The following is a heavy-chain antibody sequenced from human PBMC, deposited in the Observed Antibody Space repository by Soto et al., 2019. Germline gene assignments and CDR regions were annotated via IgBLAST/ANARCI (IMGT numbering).Heavy chain of an antibody. J-gene: IGHJ6*03. V-gene: IGHV4-59*01. D-gene: IGHD2-15*01. Sequence: SETLSLTCTVSGGSISSYYWSWIRQPPGKGLEWIGYIYYSGSTNYNPSLKSRVTISVDTSKNQFSLKLSSVTAADTAVYYCAREVDEIGHPGMDVWGKGTTVTVSS. CDR1: GGSISSYY. CDR3: AREVDEIGHPGMDV. CDR2: IYYSGST.